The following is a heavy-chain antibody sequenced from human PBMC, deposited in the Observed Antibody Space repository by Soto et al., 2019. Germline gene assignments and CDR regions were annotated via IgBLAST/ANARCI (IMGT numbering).Heavy chain of an antibody. V-gene: IGHV1-18*04. CDR2: ISAYNGNT. CDR1: GYTFTSYG. CDR3: AGYNHPWYYYGMDV. D-gene: IGHD5-18*01. J-gene: IGHJ6*02. Sequence: QVQLVQSGAEVKKPGASVKVSCKASGYTFTSYGISWVRQAPGQGLEWMGWISAYNGNTNKAQKLQGRVTKTTDTSTSTAYMELSSLRSDDTAVYYCAGYNHPWYYYGMDVWGQETTVTVSS.